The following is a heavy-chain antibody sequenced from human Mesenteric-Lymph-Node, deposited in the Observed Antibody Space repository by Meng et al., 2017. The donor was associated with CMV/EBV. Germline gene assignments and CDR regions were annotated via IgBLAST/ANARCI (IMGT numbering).Heavy chain of an antibody. V-gene: IGHV3-21*01. Sequence: GGSLRLSCAASGFMFSSYRMIWVRQAPGKGLEWVSSISARGSYKYYADSLKGRFTISRDNARNSLYLQINSLTAEGTAVYYCERLFDDDGDHFDYWGPGTLVTVSS. CDR3: ERLFDDDGDHFDY. CDR2: ISARGSYK. CDR1: GFMFSSYR. D-gene: IGHD4-17*01. J-gene: IGHJ4*02.